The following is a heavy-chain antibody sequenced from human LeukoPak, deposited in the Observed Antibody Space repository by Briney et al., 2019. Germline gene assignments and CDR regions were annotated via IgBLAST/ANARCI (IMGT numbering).Heavy chain of an antibody. J-gene: IGHJ3*02. CDR1: VYTFTSYD. CDR2: MNPNSGNT. D-gene: IGHD3-3*01. CDR3: ARGGVVGIFGDI. V-gene: IGHV1-8*01. Sequence: ASVKVSCKASVYTFTSYDINWVRLATAQGLEWMGWMNPNSGNTGYAQKFQGRVTMTRNTSISTAYMELSSLRSEDTAVYYCARGGVVGIFGDIWGQGTMVTVSS.